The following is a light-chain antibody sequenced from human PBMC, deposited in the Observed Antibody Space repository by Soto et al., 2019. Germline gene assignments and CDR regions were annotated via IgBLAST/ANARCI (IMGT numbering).Light chain of an antibody. CDR1: SGSVSTNYY. Sequence: QAVVTQEPSFSVSPGRTVTLTCGLSSGSVSTNYYPSWYQLTPGQAPRTLIYSTNTRSSGVPNRFSGSILENKAALTITGAQADDESDYYCVLYMGTGISVFGGGTKLTVL. CDR2: STN. V-gene: IGLV8-61*01. J-gene: IGLJ3*02. CDR3: VLYMGTGISV.